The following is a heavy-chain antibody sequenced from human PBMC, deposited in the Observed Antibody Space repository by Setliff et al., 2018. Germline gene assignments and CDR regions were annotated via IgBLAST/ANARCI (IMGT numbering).Heavy chain of an antibody. CDR1: GYNFKTYA. V-gene: IGHV1-18*01. CDR3: ARGNPAERYEY. CDR2: ISLYDGHT. Sequence: ASVKVSCKASGYNFKTYAISWVRQAPGQGLEWMGFISLYDGHTNYAQNFQGRLTVTTDTSTSTAYMELSSLRFDDTAVYYCARGNPAERYEYWGQGTLVTLSS. D-gene: IGHD5-12*01. J-gene: IGHJ1*01.